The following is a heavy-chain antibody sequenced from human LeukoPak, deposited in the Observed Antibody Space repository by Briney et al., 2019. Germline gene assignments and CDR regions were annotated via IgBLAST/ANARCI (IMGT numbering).Heavy chain of an antibody. D-gene: IGHD3-10*01. Sequence: ASVKVSCKASEYTLTDYYIHWVRQTPGQGLEWMGWMNPNSGNTGYAQKFQGRVTMTRNTSISTAYMELSSLRSEDTAVYYCARGSTTGYGSSWFDPWGQGTLVTVSS. CDR2: MNPNSGNT. J-gene: IGHJ5*02. CDR1: EYTLTDYY. CDR3: ARGSTTGYGSSWFDP. V-gene: IGHV1-8*02.